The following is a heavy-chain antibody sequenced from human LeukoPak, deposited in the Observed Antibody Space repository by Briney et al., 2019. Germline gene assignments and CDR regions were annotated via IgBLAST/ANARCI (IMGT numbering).Heavy chain of an antibody. J-gene: IGHJ6*03. CDR2: ISYDGSNK. Sequence: GGSLRLSCAASGFTFSSYAMHWVRQAPGKGLEGVAVISYDGSNKYYADSVKGRFTISRDNSKNTLYLQMNSLRAEDRAVYYCARGGLLALNFWRGSLYYMDVWGKGPTVTVSS. D-gene: IGHD3-3*01. CDR1: GFTFSSYA. V-gene: IGHV3-30*04. CDR3: ARGGLLALNFWRGSLYYMDV.